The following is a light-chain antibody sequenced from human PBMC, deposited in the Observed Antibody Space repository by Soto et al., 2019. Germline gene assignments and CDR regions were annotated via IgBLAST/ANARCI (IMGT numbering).Light chain of an antibody. CDR1: QTISSW. CDR3: QQYYMYPKT. CDR2: KAS. J-gene: IGKJ2*01. Sequence: DIQMTQSPSTLSGSVGDRVTITCRASQTISSWLAWYQQKPGKAPKLLIYKASTLKSGVPSRFSGSGSGTEFTLTIQSLQPDDIATYYCQQYYMYPKTFGQGTKVEIK. V-gene: IGKV1-5*03.